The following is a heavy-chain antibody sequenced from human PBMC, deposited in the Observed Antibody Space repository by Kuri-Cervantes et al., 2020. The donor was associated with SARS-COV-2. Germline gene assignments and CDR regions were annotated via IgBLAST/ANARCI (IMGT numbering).Heavy chain of an antibody. CDR3: ARAYQYLGWWFDP. J-gene: IGHJ5*02. CDR1: GYTFTSYD. D-gene: IGHD3-9*01. V-gene: IGHV1-8*03. CDR2: MNPNSGNT. Sequence: ASVKVSCKASGYTFTSYDINWVRQATGQGLEWMGWMNPNSGNTGYAQKFQGRVTITRNTSISTAYMELSSLRSDDTAVYYCARAYQYLGWWFDPWGQGTLVTVSS.